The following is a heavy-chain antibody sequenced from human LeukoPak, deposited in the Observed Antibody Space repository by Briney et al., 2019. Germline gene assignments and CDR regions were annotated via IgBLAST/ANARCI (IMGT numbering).Heavy chain of an antibody. CDR2: IIPIFGTA. D-gene: IGHD5-18*01. CDR1: GGTFSSYA. CDR3: AVRAANVDTAMGPLSY. J-gene: IGHJ4*02. Sequence: ASVKVSCKASGGTFSSYAISWVRQAPGQGLEWMGGIIPIFGTANYAQKFQGRVTITADKSTSTAYMELSSLRSEDTAVYYCAVRAANVDTAMGPLSYWGQGTLVTVSS. V-gene: IGHV1-69*06.